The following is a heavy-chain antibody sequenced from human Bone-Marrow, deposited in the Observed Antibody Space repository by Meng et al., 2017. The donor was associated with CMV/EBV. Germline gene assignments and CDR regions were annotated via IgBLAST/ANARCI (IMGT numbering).Heavy chain of an antibody. V-gene: IGHV3-7*01. CDR3: VSGPPKVAH. D-gene: IGHD2-15*01. J-gene: IGHJ4*02. CDR2: IKQDAHEG. Sequence: GESLKISCAVSGLTFSSDWLSWVRQAPGKGLEWVANIKQDAHEGFYLDSVKGRFTISSDKAKNSLYLQMDTLRPEDTAVYYCVSGPPKVAHWGQGALVTVSS. CDR1: GLTFSSDW.